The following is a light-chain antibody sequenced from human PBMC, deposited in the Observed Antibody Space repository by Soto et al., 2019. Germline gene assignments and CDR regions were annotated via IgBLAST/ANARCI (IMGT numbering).Light chain of an antibody. V-gene: IGKV3-20*01. CDR1: QSISNNN. Sequence: EIVLTQSPGTLSLSPGERATLSCRASQSISNNNLAWYQHKPGQAPRLLIYGASSRATGIPDRFSGSGSGTDFTLTISRLEPEDFAVYYCQQYGSSWTFGQGTKVEIK. J-gene: IGKJ1*01. CDR3: QQYGSSWT. CDR2: GAS.